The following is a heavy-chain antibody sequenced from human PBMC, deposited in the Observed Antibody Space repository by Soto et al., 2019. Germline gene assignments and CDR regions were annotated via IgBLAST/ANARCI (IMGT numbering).Heavy chain of an antibody. Sequence: SVKVSCKASGGTFSSYAISWVRQAPGQGLEWMGGIIPIFGTANYAQKFQGRVTITADKSTSTAYMELSSLRSEEKAGYYCARKFYGGNPELDYWGQGTLVTVSS. CDR3: ARKFYGGNPELDY. J-gene: IGHJ4*02. D-gene: IGHD2-15*01. V-gene: IGHV1-69*06. CDR2: IIPIFGTA. CDR1: GGTFSSYA.